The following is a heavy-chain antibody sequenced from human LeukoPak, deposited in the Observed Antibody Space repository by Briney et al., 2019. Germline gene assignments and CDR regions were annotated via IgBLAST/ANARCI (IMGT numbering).Heavy chain of an antibody. J-gene: IGHJ4*02. V-gene: IGHV3-23*01. Sequence: GGSQRLSCAASGFSFTSCAMNWVRQAPGKGLEWVSSISGSGGVTYCADSVKGRFTISRDNSKNTLYLQMNSLRAEDTAVYFCAKDRYGDYSFDYWGQGTLVTVSS. CDR3: AKDRYGDYSFDY. CDR1: GFSFTSCA. CDR2: ISGSGGVT. D-gene: IGHD4-17*01.